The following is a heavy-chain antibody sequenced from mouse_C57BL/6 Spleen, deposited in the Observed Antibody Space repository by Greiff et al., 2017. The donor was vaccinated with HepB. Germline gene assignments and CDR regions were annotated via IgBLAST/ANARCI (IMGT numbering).Heavy chain of an antibody. CDR1: GYTFTSYW. CDR2: IYPGSGST. CDR3: ARESDGYPTWCVY. J-gene: IGHJ3*01. D-gene: IGHD2-3*01. Sequence: QVQLQQPGAELVKPGASVKMSCKASGYTFTSYWITWVKQRPGQGLEWIGDIYPGSGSTNYNEKFKSKATLTVDTSSSTAYMQLSSLTSEDSAVYCCARESDGYPTWCVYGGKETLDTVSA. V-gene: IGHV1-55*01.